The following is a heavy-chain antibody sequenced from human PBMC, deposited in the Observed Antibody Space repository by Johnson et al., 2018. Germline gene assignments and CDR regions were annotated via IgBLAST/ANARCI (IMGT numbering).Heavy chain of an antibody. D-gene: IGHD2-2*01. V-gene: IGHV3-30*18. J-gene: IGHJ6*02. CDR1: GLTFNRYA. CDR3: AKDGCSSISCYGLGFKYYGMDV. CDR2: TSSDGDNR. Sequence: QVRLGQCGGGVVEDRRSLRLSCAASGLTFNRYAMHWVRQAPGKGMEWVAVTSSDGDNRHYSDSVTGRFTSSRDNSKNTLSLQMYSRGAEDTAGYYCAKDGCSSISCYGLGFKYYGMDVWGQGTTVTVSS.